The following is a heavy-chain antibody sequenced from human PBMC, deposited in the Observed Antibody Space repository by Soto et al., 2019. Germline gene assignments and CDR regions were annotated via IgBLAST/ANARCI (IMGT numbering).Heavy chain of an antibody. CDR1: GYTLTSYH. Sequence: ASVKVSCKASGYTLTSYHMHWVRQAPGQGLEWMGGFDPEDGETIYAQKFQGRVTMTEDTSTDTAYMELSSLRSEDTAVYYCATGVWGSYRYTAFDYWGQGTLVTVSS. J-gene: IGHJ4*02. V-gene: IGHV1-24*01. D-gene: IGHD3-16*02. CDR2: FDPEDGET. CDR3: ATGVWGSYRYTAFDY.